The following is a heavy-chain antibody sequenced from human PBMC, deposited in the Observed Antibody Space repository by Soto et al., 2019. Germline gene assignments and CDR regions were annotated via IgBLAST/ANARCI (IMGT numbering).Heavy chain of an antibody. J-gene: IGHJ5*02. V-gene: IGHV3-33*01. CDR1: GFTFSSYG. D-gene: IGHD6-13*01. CDR2: IWHDGSNK. Sequence: GGSLRLSCAASGFTFSSYGMHWVRQAPGKGLEWVAVIWHDGSNKYYADSVKGRFTISRDDSKNTLYLQMNSLRAEDTAVYYCARDNDISAARGYDPWGQGTLVTVSS. CDR3: ARDNDISAARGYDP.